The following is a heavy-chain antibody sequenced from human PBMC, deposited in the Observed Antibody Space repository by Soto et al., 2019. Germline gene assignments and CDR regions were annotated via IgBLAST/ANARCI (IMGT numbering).Heavy chain of an antibody. CDR1: GGTFSSHT. J-gene: IGHJ4*02. Sequence: QVQLVQSGAEVKKPGSSVKVSCKASGGTFSSHTISWVRPAPGQELEWMGRIIPILGIANDAQKFQGRVTITADQSTSTAYMELSSLRSEDTAVYYCATTSREGYCGQGTLVTVSS. V-gene: IGHV1-69*02. CDR3: ATTSREGY. CDR2: IIPILGIA.